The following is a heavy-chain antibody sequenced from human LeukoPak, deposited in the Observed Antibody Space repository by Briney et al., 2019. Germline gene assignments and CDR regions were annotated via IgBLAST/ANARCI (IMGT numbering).Heavy chain of an antibody. D-gene: IGHD1-26*01. CDR1: GGSISSSSYY. CDR2: LYYSGST. CDR3: ARLSGSYWPAGY. Sequence: SETLSLTCTVSGGSISSSSYYWGWIRQPQGKGLEWIGSLYYSGSTYYNPSLKSLVTISVDTSKNQFSLKLSSVTAADTAVYYCARLSGSYWPAGYWGQGTLVTVSS. J-gene: IGHJ4*02. V-gene: IGHV4-39*01.